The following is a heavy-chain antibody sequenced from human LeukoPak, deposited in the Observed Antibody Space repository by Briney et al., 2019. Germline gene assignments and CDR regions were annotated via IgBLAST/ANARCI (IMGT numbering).Heavy chain of an antibody. CDR3: AREELSGSVPRYYYGMDV. D-gene: IGHD3-10*01. CDR1: GFTVDSNY. Sequence: PGGSLGLSCAASGFTVDSNYLSWVRQAPGKGLEWVSTIYTGGNTYYAASVKGRFTISRDFSKNTVFLHMNSLRAEDTAMYYCAREELSGSVPRYYYGMDVWGQGTTVTVSS. J-gene: IGHJ6*02. CDR2: IYTGGNT. V-gene: IGHV3-53*01.